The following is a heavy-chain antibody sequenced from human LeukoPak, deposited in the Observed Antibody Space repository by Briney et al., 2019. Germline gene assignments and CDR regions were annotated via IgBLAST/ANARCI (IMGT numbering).Heavy chain of an antibody. J-gene: IGHJ2*01. V-gene: IGHV3-23*01. CDR1: GFTFSSYA. D-gene: IGHD3-22*01. CDR2: INSGGNA. Sequence: GGSLRLSCAASGFTFSSYAMSWVRQAPGKGLEWVSVINSGGNAYYADSVKGRFTISRDNSKNMLYLQMNSLRAEDTAVYYCARSQGGTMSLRHFDLWGRGTLVTVSS. CDR3: ARSQGGTMSLRHFDL.